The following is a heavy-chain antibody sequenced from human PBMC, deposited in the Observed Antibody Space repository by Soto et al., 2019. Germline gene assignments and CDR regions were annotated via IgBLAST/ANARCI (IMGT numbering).Heavy chain of an antibody. D-gene: IGHD6-13*01. CDR2: INPNSGGT. CDR1: GYTFTGYY. Sequence: GASVKVSCKASGYTFTGYYMHWVRQAPGQGLEWMGWINPNSGGTNYAQEVQGCVAITRDTSISAAYMELSRLRSDDTAVYYCARARSRSWYQPRGNYYGMDVWGQGTTVTVSS. J-gene: IGHJ6*02. CDR3: ARARSRSWYQPRGNYYGMDV. V-gene: IGHV1-2*04.